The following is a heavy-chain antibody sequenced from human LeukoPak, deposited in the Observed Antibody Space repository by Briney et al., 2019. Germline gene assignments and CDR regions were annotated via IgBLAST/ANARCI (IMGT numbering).Heavy chain of an antibody. Sequence: GGSLRLPCAVSGFTVRSYWMSWVRQAPGKGLEWVSSISGSGGSTYYADSVKGRFTISRDNSKSTLYLQMNSLRAEDTAVYYCTKRTGDYWGQGTLVTVSS. CDR3: TKRTGDY. V-gene: IGHV3-23*01. J-gene: IGHJ4*02. CDR2: ISGSGGST. CDR1: GFTVRSYW. D-gene: IGHD1-14*01.